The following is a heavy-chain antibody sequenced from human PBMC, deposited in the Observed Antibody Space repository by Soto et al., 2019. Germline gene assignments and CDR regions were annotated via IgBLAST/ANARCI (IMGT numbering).Heavy chain of an antibody. D-gene: IGHD3-10*01. Sequence: EVQLEESGGGLVQPGGSLRLSCAASGFTFGVYWMSWVRQAPGKGLEWLGTIKWDASEKKYVDYVKGRFTISRDNAKNSLYLQMDSLRAEDTDVYSCARDSGYGSGPYVNHYLDSWGHGTLVTVSS. CDR2: IKWDASEK. J-gene: IGHJ4*01. CDR1: GFTFGVYW. CDR3: ARDSGYGSGPYVNHYLDS. V-gene: IGHV3-7*01.